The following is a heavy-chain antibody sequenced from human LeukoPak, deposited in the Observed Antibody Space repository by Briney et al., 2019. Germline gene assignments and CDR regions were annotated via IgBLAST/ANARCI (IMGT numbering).Heavy chain of an antibody. CDR3: ARGRGGYCTGDTCYGGSYFDY. J-gene: IGHJ4*02. CDR1: GYIFAGYY. CDR2: INPSSGGT. V-gene: IGHV1-2*02. D-gene: IGHD2-15*01. Sequence: ASVTVSCKASGYIFAGYYIHWVRQAPGQGLEWMGWINPSSGGTKYAQKFQGRVTLTRDTSISTAYMELNRLGFDDTAVYYCARGRGGYCTGDTCYGGSYFDYWGQGTLVTVSS.